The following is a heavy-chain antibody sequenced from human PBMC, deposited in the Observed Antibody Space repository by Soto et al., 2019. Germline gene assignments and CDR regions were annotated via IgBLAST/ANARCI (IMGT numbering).Heavy chain of an antibody. V-gene: IGHV3-7*01. CDR1: GFTFSSYW. J-gene: IGHJ6*02. CDR3: ARVRPGAGTGGYMDV. Sequence: GGSLRLSCAASGFTFSSYWMSWVRQAPGKGLEWVANIKQDGSEKYYVDSVKGRFTISRDNAKNSLYLQMNSLRAEDTAVYYCARVRPGAGTGGYMDVWGQGTTVTVSS. D-gene: IGHD6-19*01. CDR2: IKQDGSEK.